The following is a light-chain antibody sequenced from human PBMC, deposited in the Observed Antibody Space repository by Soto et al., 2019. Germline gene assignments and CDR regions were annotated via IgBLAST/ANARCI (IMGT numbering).Light chain of an antibody. CDR3: QQYDNLLT. J-gene: IGKJ4*01. CDR2: DAS. V-gene: IGKV1-33*01. Sequence: DIQMNQSPYSLSASVGDIVTITCQASQDISNYLNWYQQKQGKPPKLLIYDASNLETGVPSRFNGSGSGTDFTFTISSQQPEDIATYYCQQYDNLLTFGGGTKVESK. CDR1: QDISNY.